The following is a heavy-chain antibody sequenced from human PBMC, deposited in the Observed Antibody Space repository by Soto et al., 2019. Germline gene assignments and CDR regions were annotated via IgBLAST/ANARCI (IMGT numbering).Heavy chain of an antibody. V-gene: IGHV4-34*01. Sequence: SETLSLTCAVYGGSFSGYYWSWIRQPPGKGLEWIGEINHSGSTNYNPSLKSRVTISVDTSKNQFSLKLSSVTAADTAVYYCARVNVWSGYYILDYWGQGTLVTVSS. CDR1: GGSFSGYY. CDR2: INHSGST. CDR3: ARVNVWSGYYILDY. J-gene: IGHJ4*02. D-gene: IGHD3-3*01.